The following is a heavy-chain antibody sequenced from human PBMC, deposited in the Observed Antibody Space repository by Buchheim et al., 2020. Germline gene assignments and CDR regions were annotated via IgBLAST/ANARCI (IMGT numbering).Heavy chain of an antibody. CDR3: AKAGATVTKRADWFDP. J-gene: IGHJ5*02. V-gene: IGHV3-30*02. CDR2: IRYAGSNK. Sequence: QVQLVESGGGVVQPGRSLRLSCAASGFTFSSYGMHWVRQAPGKGLEWVAFIRYAGSNKYYADSVTGRFTISRDNSKNTLYLQMNSLRAEDTAVYYCAKAGATVTKRADWFDPWGQGTL. D-gene: IGHD4-17*01. CDR1: GFTFSSYG.